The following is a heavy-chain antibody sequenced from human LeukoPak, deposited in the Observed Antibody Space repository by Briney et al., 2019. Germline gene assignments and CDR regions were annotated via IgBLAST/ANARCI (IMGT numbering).Heavy chain of an antibody. J-gene: IGHJ4*02. CDR3: AKVAHYYYGSESYYFFEH. CDR1: GFTFSSYA. V-gene: IGHV3-23*01. CDR2: ISGSGGST. Sequence: GGSLRLSCAASGFTFSSYAMSWVRQAPGKGLEWVSAISGSGGSTYYADSVKGRFTISRDNAKNSLYLQMNSLRVEDTATYYCAKVAHYYYGSESYYFFEHWGQGTPVTASS. D-gene: IGHD3-10*01.